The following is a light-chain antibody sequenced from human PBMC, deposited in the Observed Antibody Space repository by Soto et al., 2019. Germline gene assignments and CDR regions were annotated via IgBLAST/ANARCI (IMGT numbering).Light chain of an antibody. J-gene: IGLJ3*02. CDR1: SSDVGDYNY. Sequence: QSALTQPASVSGSPGQSITISCTGTSSDVGDYNYVSWYQQHPGKAPKLMIYEVSNRPSGVSNRFSGSKSGNTDSLTISGLQAEDEADYYCSSYTSSNTWVFGGGTKLTVL. CDR2: EVS. V-gene: IGLV2-14*01. CDR3: SSYTSSNTWV.